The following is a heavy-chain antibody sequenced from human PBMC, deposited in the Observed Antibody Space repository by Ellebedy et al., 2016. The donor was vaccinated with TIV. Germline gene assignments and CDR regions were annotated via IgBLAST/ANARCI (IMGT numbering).Heavy chain of an antibody. CDR2: IRNKANSYTT. CDR1: GFTFSIYG. CDR3: SALQRDF. D-gene: IGHD5-18*01. V-gene: IGHV3-72*01. J-gene: IGHJ4*02. Sequence: GESLKISCAASGFTFSIYGMHWVRQAPGKGLEWVGRIRNKANSYTTDYAASVKGRFSISRDDSTNSLYLQMNSLKTEDTAMYYCSALQRDFWGQGALVTVSS.